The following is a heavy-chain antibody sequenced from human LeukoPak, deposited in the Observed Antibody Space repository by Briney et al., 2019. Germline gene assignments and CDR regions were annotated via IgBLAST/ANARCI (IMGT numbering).Heavy chain of an antibody. V-gene: IGHV1-46*01. J-gene: IGHJ4*02. CDR3: VRDGREVEMATIHDY. CDR2: INPSGGST. CDR1: GYTFTSYY. Sequence: ASVKVSCKASGYTFTSYYMHWVRQAPGQGLEWMGIINPSGGSTSYAQKFQGRVTMTRDTSTSTVYMELSSLRSEDTAVYYCVRDGREVEMATIHDYWGQGTLVTVSS. D-gene: IGHD5-24*01.